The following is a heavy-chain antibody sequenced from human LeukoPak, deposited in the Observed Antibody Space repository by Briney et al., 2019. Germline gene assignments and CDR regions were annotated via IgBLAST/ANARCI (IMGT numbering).Heavy chain of an antibody. CDR1: GGSFSGYY. CDR3: ARVVGRMDV. CDR2: INHSGST. Sequence: SETLSLTCALYGGSFSGYYWSWIRQPPGKGLEWIGEINHSGSTNYNPSLKSRVTISVDTSKNQFSLKLSSVTAADTAVYYCARVVGRMDVWGKGTTVTVSS. V-gene: IGHV4-34*01. J-gene: IGHJ6*04.